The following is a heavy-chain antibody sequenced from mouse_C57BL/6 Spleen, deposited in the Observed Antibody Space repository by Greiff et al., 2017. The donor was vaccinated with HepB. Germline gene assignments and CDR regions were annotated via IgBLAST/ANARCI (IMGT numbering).Heavy chain of an antibody. CDR1: GYSFTGYY. CDR2: INPSTGGT. D-gene: IGHD2-1*01. CDR3: AGGNYWFAY. J-gene: IGHJ3*01. Sequence: VHVKQSGPELVKPGASVKISCKASGYSFTGYYMNWVKQSPEKSLEWIGEINPSTGGTTYNQKFKAKATLTVDKSSSTAYMQLKSLTSEDSAVYYCAGGNYWFAYWGQGTLVTVSA. V-gene: IGHV1-42*01.